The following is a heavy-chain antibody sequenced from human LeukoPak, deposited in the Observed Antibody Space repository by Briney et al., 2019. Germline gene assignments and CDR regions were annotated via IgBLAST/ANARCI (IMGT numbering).Heavy chain of an antibody. D-gene: IGHD6-19*01. CDR3: AREASSGRRVFDY. CDR1: GGTLSSYA. V-gene: IGHV1-69*13. Sequence: SMKVSCKASGGTLSSYAISWVRQAPGQGLEWMGGIIPIFGTANYAQKFQGRVTITADESTSTAYMELSSLRSEDTAVYYCAREASSGRRVFDYWGQGTLVTVSS. CDR2: IIPIFGTA. J-gene: IGHJ4*02.